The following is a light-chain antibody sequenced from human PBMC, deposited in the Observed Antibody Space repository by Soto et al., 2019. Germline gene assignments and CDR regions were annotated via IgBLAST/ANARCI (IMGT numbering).Light chain of an antibody. CDR2: NAS. J-gene: IGKJ1*01. V-gene: IGKV1-5*01. CDR1: QSISTW. CDR3: QQYNSYST. Sequence: DIQMTQSPSTLSASVGDRVTITCRASQSISTWLAWYQQKSGMAPKLLIYNASSLESGVPSRFSGSGSGTEFTLTISSLQPDEFATYYCQQYNSYSTFGLGTKVEIK.